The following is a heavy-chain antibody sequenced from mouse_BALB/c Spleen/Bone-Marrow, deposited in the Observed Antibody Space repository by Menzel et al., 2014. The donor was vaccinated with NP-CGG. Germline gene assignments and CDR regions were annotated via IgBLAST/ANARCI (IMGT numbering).Heavy chain of an antibody. J-gene: IGHJ2*01. CDR3: ARKDYYGSSNFDY. CDR1: GYSITSDYA. V-gene: IGHV3-2*02. CDR2: ISYSGST. D-gene: IGHD1-1*01. Sequence: VQRKHSGPGLVKPSQSLSLTCTVTGYSITSDYAWNWIRQFPGNKLEWMGYISYSGSTSYNPSLKSRISITRDTSKNQFFLQLNSVTTEDTATYYCARKDYYGSSNFDYWGQGTTLTVSS.